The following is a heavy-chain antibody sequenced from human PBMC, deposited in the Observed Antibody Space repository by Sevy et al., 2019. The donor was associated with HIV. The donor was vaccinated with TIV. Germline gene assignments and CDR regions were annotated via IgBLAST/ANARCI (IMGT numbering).Heavy chain of an antibody. CDR2: ISYDGSNK. CDR1: GFTFSSYG. Sequence: GGSLRLSCAASGFTFSSYGMHWVRQAPGKGLEWVAVISYDGSNKYYADSVKGRFTISRNNPKNTLYLQMNSLRPEDTAVHYCAKALRGVTVPSPGVNVYNWFDPWGQGTLVTVSS. J-gene: IGHJ5*02. D-gene: IGHD3-10*01. V-gene: IGHV3-30*18. CDR3: AKALRGVTVPSPGVNVYNWFDP.